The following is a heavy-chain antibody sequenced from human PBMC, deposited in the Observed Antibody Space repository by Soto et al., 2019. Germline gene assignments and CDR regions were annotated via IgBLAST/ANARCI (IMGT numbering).Heavy chain of an antibody. CDR1: GFTFSSYA. Sequence: GGSLRLSCAASGFTFSSYAMHWVRRAPGKGLEWVAVISYDGSNKYYADSVKGRFTISRDNSKNTLYLQMNSLRAEDTAVYYCARDLITMVRGVIPAYLDYWGQGTLVTVSS. CDR2: ISYDGSNK. D-gene: IGHD3-10*01. CDR3: ARDLITMVRGVIPAYLDY. V-gene: IGHV3-30-3*01. J-gene: IGHJ4*02.